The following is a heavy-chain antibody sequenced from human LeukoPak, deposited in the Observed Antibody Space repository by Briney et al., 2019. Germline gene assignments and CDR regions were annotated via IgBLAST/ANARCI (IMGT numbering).Heavy chain of an antibody. CDR1: GFTFSNYD. V-gene: IGHV3-21*01. Sequence: GGSLRLSCAASGFTFSNYDMNWVRQAPGKGLEWVASITPSSKYIYYADSVKDRFTISRDNAKNSLYLQMNSLRAEDTAVYYCARDPYSGAYGDSYYYYMDLWGQGTTVTISS. J-gene: IGHJ6*03. D-gene: IGHD1-26*01. CDR3: ARDPYSGAYGDSYYYYMDL. CDR2: ITPSSKYI.